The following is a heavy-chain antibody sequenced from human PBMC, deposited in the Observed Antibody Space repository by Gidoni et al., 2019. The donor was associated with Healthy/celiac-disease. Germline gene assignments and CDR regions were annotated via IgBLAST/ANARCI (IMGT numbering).Heavy chain of an antibody. CDR3: ARDIAVRPYYDCWSGLSYGMDV. CDR2: IKQDGSEK. V-gene: IGHV3-7*01. J-gene: IGHJ6*02. CDR1: GFTFSIYW. Sequence: EVQLLESGGGLVQPGGSLRLSCASSGFTFSIYWMSWVRQAPGKGMEWVANIKQDGSEKYYVDSVKGRFTISRDNAKNSLYLQMNSLRAEDTAVYYCARDIAVRPYYDCWSGLSYGMDVWGQGTTVTVSS. D-gene: IGHD3-3*01.